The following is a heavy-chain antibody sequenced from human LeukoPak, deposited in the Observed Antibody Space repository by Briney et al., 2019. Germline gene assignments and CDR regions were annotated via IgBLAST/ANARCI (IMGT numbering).Heavy chain of an antibody. CDR2: IKRDGSEK. D-gene: IGHD1-26*01. V-gene: IGHV3-7*01. J-gene: IGHJ1*01. Sequence: PGGSLRLSCAASGITFSNAWMTWIRQAPGKGLEWVANIKRDGSEKYYVDSVKGRLTISRDNAKNSLYLQMNSLRAEDSAVYYCVKLSEHWGQGTLVTVSS. CDR3: VKLSEH. CDR1: GITFSNAW.